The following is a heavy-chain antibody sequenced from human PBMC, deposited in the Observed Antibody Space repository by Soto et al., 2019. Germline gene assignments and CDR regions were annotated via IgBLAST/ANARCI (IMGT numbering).Heavy chain of an antibody. D-gene: IGHD3-22*01. V-gene: IGHV4-61*01. J-gene: IGHJ4*02. CDR1: GGSVSSGSYY. CDR3: ARETPHYYDVL. Sequence: SETLSLTCTVSGGSVSSGSYYWSWIRQPPGKGLEWIGYIYYSGSTNYNPSLKSRVTISVDTSKNQFSLKLSSVTAADTAVYYCARETPHYYDVLWGQGTLVTVSS. CDR2: IYYSGST.